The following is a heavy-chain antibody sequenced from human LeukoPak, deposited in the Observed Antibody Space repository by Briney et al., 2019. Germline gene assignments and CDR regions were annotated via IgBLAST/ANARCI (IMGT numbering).Heavy chain of an antibody. Sequence: SQTLSLTCTGYGCSISGSSCERHWIGQPPGKGVEWVGSGYFSGSAYYNPSLKSRGTISVDASKNQFSLKLSSVTAANTAVYYCARLLADAKTDYVDCWGQGTLVAVSS. CDR3: ARLLADAKTDYVDC. J-gene: IGHJ4*02. V-gene: IGHV4-39*01. D-gene: IGHD3-3*02. CDR2: GYFSGSA. CDR1: GCSISGSSCE.